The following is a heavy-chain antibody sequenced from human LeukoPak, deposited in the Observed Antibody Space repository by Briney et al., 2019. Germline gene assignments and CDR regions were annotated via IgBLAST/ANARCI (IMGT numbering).Heavy chain of an antibody. CDR1: GYTFTSYG. J-gene: IGHJ3*02. V-gene: IGHV1-18*01. D-gene: IGHD3-22*01. CDR2: ISAYNGNT. Sequence: ASVKVSCKASGYTFTSYGISWVRQAPGQGLEWMGWISAYNGNTNYGQKLQGRVTMTTDTSTSTAYMELRSLRSDDTAVYYCASWVSVVITPHDAFDIWGQGTMVIVSS. CDR3: ASWVSVVITPHDAFDI.